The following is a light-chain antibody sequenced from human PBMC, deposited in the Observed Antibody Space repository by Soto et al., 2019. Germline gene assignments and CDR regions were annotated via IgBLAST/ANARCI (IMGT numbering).Light chain of an antibody. CDR3: QQYNTYWT. V-gene: IGKV1-5*01. CDR1: QSISSW. Sequence: DIQMTQSPSTLSASVGDRVTIACRASQSISSWLAWYQQKPGKAPKLLIYDASSLEGGVPSRFSGSGSGTEFPLTISSLQPDDFATYYCQQYNTYWTFGQGTKVEIE. CDR2: DAS. J-gene: IGKJ1*01.